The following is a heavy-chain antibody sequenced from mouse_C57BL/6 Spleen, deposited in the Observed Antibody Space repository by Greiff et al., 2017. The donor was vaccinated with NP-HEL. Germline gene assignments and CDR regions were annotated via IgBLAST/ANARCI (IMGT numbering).Heavy chain of an antibody. D-gene: IGHD1-1*01. CDR1: GYTFTSYW. Sequence: QVQLQQPGAELVMPGASVKLSCKASGYTFTSYWMHWVKQRPGQGLEWIGEIDPSGSCTNYYQKFKGKSTLTVDKSSSTAYMQLSSLTSEDSAVYYCARWRDYYGFDYWGQGTTLTVSS. CDR2: IDPSGSCT. CDR3: ARWRDYYGFDY. J-gene: IGHJ2*01. V-gene: IGHV1-69*01.